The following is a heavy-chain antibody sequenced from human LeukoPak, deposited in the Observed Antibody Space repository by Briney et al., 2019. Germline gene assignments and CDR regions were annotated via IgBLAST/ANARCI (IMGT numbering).Heavy chain of an antibody. J-gene: IGHJ4*02. CDR2: ISAYNGNT. D-gene: IGHD1-20*01. Sequence: ASVKVSCKASGYTFTSYGISWVRQAPGQGLEWMGWISAYNGNTNYAQKFQGRVTITADKSTSTAYMELSSLRSEDTAVYYCARLGFYNWNDDRDYWGQGTLVTVSS. CDR1: GYTFTSYG. CDR3: ARLGFYNWNDDRDY. V-gene: IGHV1-18*01.